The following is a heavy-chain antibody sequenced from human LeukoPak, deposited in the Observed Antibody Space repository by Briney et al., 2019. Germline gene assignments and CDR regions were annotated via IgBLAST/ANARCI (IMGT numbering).Heavy chain of an antibody. CDR1: GGSISSYY. CDR3: ARGPRFDY. J-gene: IGHJ4*02. Sequence: PSETLSLTCTVSGGSISSYYWSWIRQPPGKGLEWIGYIYYSGCTNYNPSLKSRVTISVDTSKNQFSLKLSSVTAADTAVYYCARGPRFDYWGQGTLVTVSS. V-gene: IGHV4-59*01. CDR2: IYYSGCT.